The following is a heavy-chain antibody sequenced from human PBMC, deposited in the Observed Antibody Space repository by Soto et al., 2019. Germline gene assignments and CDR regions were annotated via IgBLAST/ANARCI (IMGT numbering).Heavy chain of an antibody. J-gene: IGHJ6*02. Sequence: SETLSLTCTVSGGSISSYYWSWIRQPPGKGLEWIGYIYYSGSTNYNPSLKSRVTISGDTSKNQLSLKLSSVTAADTAVYYCAKSGTDYYYYYGMDVWGQGTTVTVSS. CDR2: IYYSGST. V-gene: IGHV4-59*01. D-gene: IGHD1-1*01. CDR1: GGSISSYY. CDR3: AKSGTDYYYYYGMDV.